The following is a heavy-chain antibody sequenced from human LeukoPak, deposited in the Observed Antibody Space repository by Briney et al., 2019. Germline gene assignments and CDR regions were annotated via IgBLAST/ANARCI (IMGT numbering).Heavy chain of an antibody. CDR3: AREILGGFNPGAY. CDR2: IHRSGSP. V-gene: IGHV4-4*02. J-gene: IGHJ4*02. D-gene: IGHD1-14*01. CDR1: LDSTTSNF. Sequence: SETLSLTCTVSLDSTTSNFWSWVRQPPGKGLEWIGEIHRSGSPNYNPSLQSRVTISIDRSRNQIALELSSVTAADMAVYYCAREILGGFNPGAYWGQGTLVTVSS.